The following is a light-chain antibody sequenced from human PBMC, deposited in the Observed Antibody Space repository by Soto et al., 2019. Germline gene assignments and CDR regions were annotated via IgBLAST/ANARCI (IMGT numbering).Light chain of an antibody. CDR3: QEYSTFS. Sequence: DIQMTQSPSTLSASIGDRVAITCRASQSISSWLAGYQQKPGKAPKLLIFDASTLESGVSSRFSGSASGTDFTLTISSLQPDDFATYYCQEYSTFSFGQGTKVEV. CDR2: DAS. J-gene: IGKJ1*01. V-gene: IGKV1-5*01. CDR1: QSISSW.